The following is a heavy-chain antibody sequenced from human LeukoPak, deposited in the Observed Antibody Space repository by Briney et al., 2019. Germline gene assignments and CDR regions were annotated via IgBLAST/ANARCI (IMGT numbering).Heavy chain of an antibody. V-gene: IGHV4-59*08. J-gene: IGHJ2*01. CDR1: GGSISNYY. CDR2: IYYSGST. Sequence: PSETLSLTCTVSGGSISNYYWSCIRQPPGKGLEWIGYIYYSGSTNYNPSLKSRVTMSVDTSKNQFSLKLSSVTAADTALYYCARWCGSTHARYFDLWGRGTLVTVSS. D-gene: IGHD1-26*01. CDR3: ARWCGSTHARYFDL.